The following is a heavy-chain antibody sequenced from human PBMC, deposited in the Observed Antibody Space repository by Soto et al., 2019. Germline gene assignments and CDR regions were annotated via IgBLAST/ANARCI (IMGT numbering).Heavy chain of an antibody. D-gene: IGHD2-21*01. Sequence: EVQLLESGGGLVQPGGSLRLSCAASGFTFSSYAMSWVRQAPGKGLEWVSAISGSGGSTYYADSVKGRFTISRDNSKNTLYLQMNSLRAEDTAVYYCADNCGDSYYYGMDVWGQGTTVTVSS. CDR1: GFTFSSYA. CDR2: ISGSGGST. J-gene: IGHJ6*02. CDR3: ADNCGDSYYYGMDV. V-gene: IGHV3-23*01.